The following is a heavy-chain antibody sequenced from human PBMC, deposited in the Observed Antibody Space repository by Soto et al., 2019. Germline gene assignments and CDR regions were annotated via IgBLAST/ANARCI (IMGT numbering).Heavy chain of an antibody. CDR2: MYNSGST. D-gene: IGHD3-10*01. CDR3: ASMGYHYGSGSYPLDY. J-gene: IGHJ4*02. Sequence: QVQLQESGPGLVKPSETLSLTCTVSGGSISSYYWTWIRQPPGKGLEWIGFMYNSGSTHYNPSLRSQVTTSPDPSKNQFPLNLRSVTAADTAVYYCASMGYHYGSGSYPLDYWGQGTLVTVSS. CDR1: GGSISSYY. V-gene: IGHV4-59*08.